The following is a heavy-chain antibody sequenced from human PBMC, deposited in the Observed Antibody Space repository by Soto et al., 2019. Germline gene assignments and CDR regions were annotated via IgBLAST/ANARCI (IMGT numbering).Heavy chain of an antibody. CDR2: IYSGGST. D-gene: IGHD3-22*01. Sequence: EVQLVVSGGGLVQPGGSLRLSCAASGFTVSSNYMSWVRQAPGKGLEWVSVIYSGGSTYYADSVKGRFTISRDNSKNTLYLQMNSLRAEDTAVYYCARDGYDSSGYYPEYFQHWGQGTLVTVSS. CDR1: GFTVSSNY. CDR3: ARDGYDSSGYYPEYFQH. V-gene: IGHV3-66*01. J-gene: IGHJ1*01.